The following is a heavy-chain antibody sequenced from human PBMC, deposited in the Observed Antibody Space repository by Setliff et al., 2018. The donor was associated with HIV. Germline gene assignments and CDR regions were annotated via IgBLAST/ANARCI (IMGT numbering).Heavy chain of an antibody. Sequence: PSETLSLTCTVSGVSISSGSYYWSWIRQPAGKGLEWIGHIYSSGSTNYNPSLKSRVTMSVDTSKNQFSLRLSSVTAADTAVYYCAREYYYGSGSSFDPWGQGTLVTVSS. D-gene: IGHD3-10*01. J-gene: IGHJ5*02. CDR1: GVSISSGSYY. V-gene: IGHV4-61*09. CDR2: IYSSGST. CDR3: AREYYYGSGSSFDP.